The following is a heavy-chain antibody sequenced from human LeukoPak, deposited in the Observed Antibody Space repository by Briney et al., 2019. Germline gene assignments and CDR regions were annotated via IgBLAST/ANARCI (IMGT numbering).Heavy chain of an antibody. CDR3: ARAAMVRGVIGWFDP. CDR2: IYPGDSDT. V-gene: IGHV5-51*01. Sequence: GESLKISCKGSGYSFTGYWIGWVRQMPGKGLEWMGIIYPGDSDTRYSPSFQGQVTISADKSISTSYLQWSSLKASDTAMYYCARAAMVRGVIGWFDPWGQGTLVTVSS. D-gene: IGHD3-10*01. J-gene: IGHJ5*02. CDR1: GYSFTGYW.